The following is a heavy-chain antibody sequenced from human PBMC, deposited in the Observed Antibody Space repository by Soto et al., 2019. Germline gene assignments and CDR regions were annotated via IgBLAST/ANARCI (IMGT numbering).Heavy chain of an antibody. J-gene: IGHJ5*02. CDR3: ARAKKVRNWFDP. V-gene: IGHV4-59*01. CDR1: GGSISSYY. CDR2: IYYSGST. Sequence: SETLSLTCTVSGGSISSYYWSWIRQPPGKGLEWIGYIYYSGSTNYNPSLKSRVTISVDTSKNQFSLKLSSVTAADTAVYYCARAKKVRNWFDPWGQGTLVTVSS.